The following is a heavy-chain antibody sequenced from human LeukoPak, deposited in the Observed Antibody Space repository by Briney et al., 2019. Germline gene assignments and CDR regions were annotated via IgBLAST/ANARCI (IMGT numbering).Heavy chain of an antibody. CDR3: ARSQLPGPYYYGMDV. V-gene: IGHV4-59*08. D-gene: IGHD2-2*01. Sequence: SETLSLTCTVSGGSISSYYWSWIRQPPGKGLEWIGYIYYSGSTNYNPPLKSRVTISVDTSKNQFSLKLSSVTAADTAVYYCARSQLPGPYYYGMDVWGQGPTVTVSS. CDR2: IYYSGST. J-gene: IGHJ6*02. CDR1: GGSISSYY.